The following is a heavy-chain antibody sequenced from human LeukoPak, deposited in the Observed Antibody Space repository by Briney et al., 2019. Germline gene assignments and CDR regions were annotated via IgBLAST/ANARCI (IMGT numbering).Heavy chain of an antibody. CDR1: GGSINSYY. V-gene: IGHV4-59*08. D-gene: IGHD1-26*01. CDR3: ARRITIVGAKGSFDI. J-gene: IGHJ3*02. Sequence: SGTLSLTRTVSGGSINSYYWGWIRQPPGKGLEWIAYIFHSASTNSNPSLKSRVTISVDTSKNQFSLKLTSVTAADTAIYYCARRITIVGAKGSFDIWAKGQWSPSLQ. CDR2: IFHSAST.